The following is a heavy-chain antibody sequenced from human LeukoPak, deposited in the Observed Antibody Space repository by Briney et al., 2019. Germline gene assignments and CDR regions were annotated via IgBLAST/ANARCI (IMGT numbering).Heavy chain of an antibody. CDR3: ARAPYGGNPYYFDY. CDR2: INHSGST. CDR1: GGSFSAYY. Sequence: SETLSLTCAVYGGSFSAYYWSWIRQPPGKGLEWIGEINHSGSTNYNPSLKSRVTISVDRSKNQFSLKLSSVTAADTAVYYCARAPYGGNPYYFDYWGQGTLVTVSS. V-gene: IGHV4-34*01. D-gene: IGHD4-23*01. J-gene: IGHJ4*02.